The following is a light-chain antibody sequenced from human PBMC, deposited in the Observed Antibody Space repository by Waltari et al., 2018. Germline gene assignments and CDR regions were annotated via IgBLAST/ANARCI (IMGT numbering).Light chain of an antibody. CDR1: QEIIRW. J-gene: IGKJ4*01. Sequence: DIQMTQSPSSVSASVGDRVIMTCRASQEIIRWVAWYQQKPGQAPKFLIYDASTWQSGVPSRFSGSGSGTDFTLTISSLQPEDFATYYCQQGNDFPLTFGGGTKVEI. V-gene: IGKV1-12*01. CDR3: QQGNDFPLT. CDR2: DAS.